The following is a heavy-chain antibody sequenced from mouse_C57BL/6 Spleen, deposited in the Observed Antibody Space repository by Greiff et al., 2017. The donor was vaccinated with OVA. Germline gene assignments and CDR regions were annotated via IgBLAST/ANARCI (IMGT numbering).Heavy chain of an antibody. J-gene: IGHJ1*03. Sequence: VQLQQPGAELVRPGYSVKLSCKASGYTFTSYWMHWVKQRPIQGLEWIGNIDPSDSETHYNQKFKDKATLTVDKSSSTAYMQLSSLTSEDSAVYYCARRDYGSSYSDWYFDVWGTGTTVTVSS. V-gene: IGHV1-52*01. CDR1: GYTFTSYW. CDR3: ARRDYGSSYSDWYFDV. D-gene: IGHD1-1*01. CDR2: IDPSDSET.